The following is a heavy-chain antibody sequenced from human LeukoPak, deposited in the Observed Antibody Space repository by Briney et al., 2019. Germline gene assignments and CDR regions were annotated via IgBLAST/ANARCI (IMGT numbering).Heavy chain of an antibody. Sequence: ASVKVSCKASGYTFTSYAMNWVRQAPGQGLEWMGWINTNTGNPTYAQGFIGRFVFSLDTSVSTAYLQISSLEAEDTAVYYCASAGKWLAFDYWGQGTLVTVSS. J-gene: IGHJ4*02. V-gene: IGHV7-4-1*02. CDR3: ASAGKWLAFDY. CDR2: INTNTGNP. CDR1: GYTFTSYA. D-gene: IGHD6-19*01.